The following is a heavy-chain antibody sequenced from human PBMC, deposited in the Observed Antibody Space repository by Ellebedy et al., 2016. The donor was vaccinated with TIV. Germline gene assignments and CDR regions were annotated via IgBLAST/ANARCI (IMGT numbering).Heavy chain of an antibody. J-gene: IGHJ6*02. CDR1: GFTFSSYG. Sequence: GESLKISCAASGFTFSSYGMHWVRQAPGKGLEWVAVIWYDGSNKYYADSVKGRFTISRDNSKNTLYLQMNSLRAEDTAVYYCARVAASENYYYYGMDVWGQGTTVTVSS. D-gene: IGHD6-25*01. V-gene: IGHV3-33*01. CDR3: ARVAASENYYYYGMDV. CDR2: IWYDGSNK.